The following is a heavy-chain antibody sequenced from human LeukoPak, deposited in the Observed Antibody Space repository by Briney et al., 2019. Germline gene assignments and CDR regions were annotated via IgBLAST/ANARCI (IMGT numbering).Heavy chain of an antibody. CDR3: TREPFAPFHKLFDY. D-gene: IGHD2/OR15-2a*01. J-gene: IGHJ4*02. V-gene: IGHV1-46*01. CDR1: GYTFTNYY. Sequence: ASVKVSCKASGYTFTNYYMHWVRQAPGQGLEWMGLIRPSGDTSYAQKFQGRFTMTRDTSTSTVYMELSSLISEDTAIYYCTREPFAPFHKLFDYWGQGILVTVSS. CDR2: IRPSGDT.